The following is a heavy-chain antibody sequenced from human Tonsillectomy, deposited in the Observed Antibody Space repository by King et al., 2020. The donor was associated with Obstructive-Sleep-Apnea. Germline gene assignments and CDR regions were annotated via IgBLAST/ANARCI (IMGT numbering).Heavy chain of an antibody. CDR2: ISTSSSHT. V-gene: IGHV3-11*06. CDR3: TRGHYGMDV. CDR1: GFTFSDYY. Sequence: QLVQSGGGSVKPGGSLRLSCAASGFTFSDYYMTWIRQAPGKGLEWVSYISTSSSHTDYADSGKGRYTLSSDNAKNPLYLQINSLRTEDTALYYCTRGHYGMDVWGQGTTVTVSS. J-gene: IGHJ6*02.